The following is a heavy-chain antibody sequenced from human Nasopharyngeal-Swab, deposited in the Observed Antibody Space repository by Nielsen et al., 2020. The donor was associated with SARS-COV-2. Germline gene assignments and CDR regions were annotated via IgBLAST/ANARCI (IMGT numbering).Heavy chain of an antibody. V-gene: IGHV3-9*01. J-gene: IGHJ4*02. Sequence: SLNISCAASGFPFDDYAMHWVRQVPGRGLEWVSIISWNSGKIGYVDSVRGRFTISRDNAKNSLYLQMNSLGAGDTALYYCVKDRDYYGAGSNYFDHWGQGTLVTVSS. D-gene: IGHD3-10*01. CDR2: ISWNSGKI. CDR1: GFPFDDYA. CDR3: VKDRDYYGAGSNYFDH.